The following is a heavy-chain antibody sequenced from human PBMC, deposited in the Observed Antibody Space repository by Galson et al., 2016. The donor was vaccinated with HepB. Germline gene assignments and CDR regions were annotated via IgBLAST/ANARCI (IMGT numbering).Heavy chain of an antibody. D-gene: IGHD7-27*01. V-gene: IGHV3-30*03. CDR2: ISSDGGKQ. CDR1: GFALSSYG. J-gene: IGHJ4*02. CDR3: ARDYSYSSNWPGY. Sequence: SLRLSCAVSGFALSSYGMHWVRQVPGKGLEWVADISSDGGKQHYADSVKGRFSISRDTSRVYLQMSSPTPADTGLYYCARDYSYSSNWPGYWGQGTLVIVSS.